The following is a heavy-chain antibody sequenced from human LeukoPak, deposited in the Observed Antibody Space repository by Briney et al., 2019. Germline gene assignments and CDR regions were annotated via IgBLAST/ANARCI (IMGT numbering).Heavy chain of an antibody. Sequence: KPSETLSLTCAVYGGSFSGYYWSWIRQPPGKGLEWIGEINHSGSTNYNPSLKSRVTISVDTSKNQFSLKLSSVTAADTAVYYCAGEVVPATGSGWFDPWGQGTLVTVSS. CDR3: AGEVVPATGSGWFDP. V-gene: IGHV4-34*01. D-gene: IGHD2-2*01. CDR1: GGSFSGYY. J-gene: IGHJ5*02. CDR2: INHSGST.